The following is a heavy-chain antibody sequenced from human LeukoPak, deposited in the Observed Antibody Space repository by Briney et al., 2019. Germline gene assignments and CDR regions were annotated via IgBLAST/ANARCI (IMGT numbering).Heavy chain of an antibody. CDR1: GGSISSYY. CDR2: IYYSGST. D-gene: IGHD2-15*01. Sequence: SETLSLTCTVSGGSISSYYWSWIRQPPGKGLEWIGYIYYSGSTNHNPSLKSRVTISVDTSKNQFSLKLSSVTAADTAVYYCASTVTRYCSGGSCPYGMDVWGQGTTVTVSS. V-gene: IGHV4-59*01. CDR3: ASTVTRYCSGGSCPYGMDV. J-gene: IGHJ6*02.